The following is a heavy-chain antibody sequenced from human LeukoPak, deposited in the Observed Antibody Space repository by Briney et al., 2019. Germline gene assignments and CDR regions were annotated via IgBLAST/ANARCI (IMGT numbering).Heavy chain of an antibody. CDR3: ARAGYTYVTLYY. CDR2: INQDGSEE. CDR1: GFIFNSFW. J-gene: IGHJ4*02. Sequence: GGSLRLSCAVSGFIFNSFWMSWVRQAPGKGLEWVANINQDGSEEYYVDSVKGRFTISRDNAKSSLYLQMNSLRAEDTAVYYCARAGYTYVTLYYWGQGTLVTVSS. V-gene: IGHV3-7*01. D-gene: IGHD5-18*01.